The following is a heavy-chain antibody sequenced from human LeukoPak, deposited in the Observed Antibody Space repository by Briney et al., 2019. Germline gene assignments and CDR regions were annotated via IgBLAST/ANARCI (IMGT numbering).Heavy chain of an antibody. J-gene: IGHJ3*02. D-gene: IGHD3-22*01. CDR1: GYTFTSYY. Sequence: ASVKVSCKASGYTFTSYYMHWVRQAPGQGLEWMGIINPSGGSTSYAQKFQGRVTMTRDTSTSTVYMELSSLGSEDTAVYYCARGYDSSGYYYVATAFDIWGQGTMVTASS. CDR3: ARGYDSSGYYYVATAFDI. CDR2: INPSGGST. V-gene: IGHV1-46*01.